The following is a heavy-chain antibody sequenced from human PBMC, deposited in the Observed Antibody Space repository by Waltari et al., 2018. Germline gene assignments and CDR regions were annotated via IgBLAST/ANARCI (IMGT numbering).Heavy chain of an antibody. Sequence: QLQLQESGPGLVKPSATLSLTCTVPGGSLRSSSYYGGGLRQSPGKGLEWIGSSYYSGSTYYNPTLKSRVTISGDTSKNQFSLKLSSVTAADTAVYYCARHWKKSGYRFDPWGQGTLVTVSS. CDR1: GGSLRSSSYY. D-gene: IGHD5-12*01. J-gene: IGHJ5*02. CDR2: SYYSGST. CDR3: ARHWKKSGYRFDP. V-gene: IGHV4-39*01.